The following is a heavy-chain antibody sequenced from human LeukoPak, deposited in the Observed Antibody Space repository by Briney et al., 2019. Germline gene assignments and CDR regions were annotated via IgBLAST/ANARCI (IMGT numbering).Heavy chain of an antibody. V-gene: IGHV2-70*17. CDR3: TRTRRVLMSRGNYYYMDV. CDR1: GFSLSSSGMC. J-gene: IGHJ6*03. CDR2: IDWDEDK. D-gene: IGHD2-8*01. Sequence: SGPTLVNATQTLTLTCTFSGFSLSSSGMCVSWVRQSPVKGLEWLARIDWDEDKFYSKSLETRFTISKETLKNHVFRTMTNMVPVDTGTYYCTRTRRVLMSRGNYYYMDVWGKGTPVTVSS.